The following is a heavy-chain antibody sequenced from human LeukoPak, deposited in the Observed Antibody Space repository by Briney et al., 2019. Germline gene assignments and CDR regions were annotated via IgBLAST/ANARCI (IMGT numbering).Heavy chain of an antibody. J-gene: IGHJ1*01. D-gene: IGHD3-16*02. CDR1: GGSISGYL. CDR2: IYAPGTN. V-gene: IGHV4-4*07. Sequence: SETLSLTCTVSGGSISGYLWSWIRQPAGKGLEWIGRIYAPGTNNYNPSLKSRVTMSLDTSKNQFSLNLTSVTAADTAVYYCAREGGGSNRCLDWGQGTLVTVSS. CDR3: AREGGGSNRCLD.